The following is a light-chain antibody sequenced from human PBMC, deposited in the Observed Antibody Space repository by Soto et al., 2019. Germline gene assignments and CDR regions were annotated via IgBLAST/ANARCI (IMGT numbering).Light chain of an antibody. J-gene: IGKJ1*01. Sequence: DILMTQSPSSLSASVGDRVTITCRASQGISNYLAWYQQKPGKVPKLLIYAASTLQSGVPSRFSCSGSVTDFTLTISSLQPEDVATYYCQKYNSAPRTFGQGTKVEIK. CDR2: AAS. V-gene: IGKV1-27*01. CDR1: QGISNY. CDR3: QKYNSAPRT.